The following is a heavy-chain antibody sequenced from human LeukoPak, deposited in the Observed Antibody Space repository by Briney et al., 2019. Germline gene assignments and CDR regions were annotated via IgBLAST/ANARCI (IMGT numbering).Heavy chain of an antibody. CDR3: TTGAIVGATSYDY. V-gene: IGHV3-15*01. Sequence: GGSLRLSCAASGFTFSNAWMSWVRQAPGEGLEWVGRIKSKTDGGTTDYAAPVKGRFTISRVDSKNTLYLHMNSLKTEDTAVYYCTTGAIVGATSYDYWGQGTLVTVSS. J-gene: IGHJ4*02. D-gene: IGHD1-26*01. CDR1: GFTFSNAW. CDR2: IKSKTDGGTT.